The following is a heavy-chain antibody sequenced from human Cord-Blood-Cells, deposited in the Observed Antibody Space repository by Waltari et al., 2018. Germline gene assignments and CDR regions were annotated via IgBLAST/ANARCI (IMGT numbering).Heavy chain of an antibody. J-gene: IGHJ3*02. CDR1: GGSFSGYY. D-gene: IGHD3-10*01. CDR3: ARLKVPTRGGSDAFDI. V-gene: IGHV4-34*01. CDR2: INPSGST. Sequence: QVQLQQWGAGLLKPSETLSLTCAVYGGSFSGYYWSWIRQPPGKGLEWIGEINPSGSTNYHPSLKRRVTRSVDTSKNQFSLKLSSVTAADTAVYYCARLKVPTRGGSDAFDIWGQGTMVTVSS.